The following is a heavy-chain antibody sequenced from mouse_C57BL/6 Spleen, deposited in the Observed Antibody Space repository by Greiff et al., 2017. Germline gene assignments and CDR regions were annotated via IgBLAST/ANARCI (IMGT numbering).Heavy chain of an antibody. J-gene: IGHJ2*01. V-gene: IGHV1-64*01. CDR3: AMIYYDYDEGYYFDY. Sequence: QVQLQQPGAELVKPGASVKLSCKASGYTFTSYWMHWVKQRPGQGLEWIGMIHPNSGSTNYNEKFKSKATLTVDKSSSTAYMQLSSLTSEDSAVYYCAMIYYDYDEGYYFDYWGQGTTLTVSS. CDR2: IHPNSGST. D-gene: IGHD2-4*01. CDR1: GYTFTSYW.